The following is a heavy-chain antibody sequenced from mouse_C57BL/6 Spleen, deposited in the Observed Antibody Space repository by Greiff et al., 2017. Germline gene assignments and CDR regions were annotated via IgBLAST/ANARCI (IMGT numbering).Heavy chain of an antibody. CDR1: GFTFSDYY. D-gene: IGHD2-4*01. V-gene: IGHV5-16*01. CDR2: INYDGSST. CDR3: ARNYDYDVLAMDY. Sequence: EVHLVESEGGLVQPGRSMKLSCTASGFTFSDYYMAWVRQVPEKGLEWVANINYDGSSTYYLDSLKSRFIISRDNAKNILYLQMSSLKSEDTATYYCARNYDYDVLAMDYWGQGTSVTVSS. J-gene: IGHJ4*01.